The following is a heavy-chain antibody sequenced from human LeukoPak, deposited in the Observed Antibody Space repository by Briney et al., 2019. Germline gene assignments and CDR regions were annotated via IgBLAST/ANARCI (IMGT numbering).Heavy chain of an antibody. CDR3: AREWDIVVVPKTNWFDP. V-gene: IGHV4-61*02. CDR1: GGSISSGSYY. CDR2: IYTSGST. Sequence: PSQTLSLTCTVSGGSISSGSYYWSWIRQPAGKGLEWIGRIYTSGSTNYNPSLKSRVTISVDTSKNQFSLKLSSVTAADTAVYYCAREWDIVVVPKTNWFDPWGQGTQVTVSS. D-gene: IGHD2-2*01. J-gene: IGHJ5*02.